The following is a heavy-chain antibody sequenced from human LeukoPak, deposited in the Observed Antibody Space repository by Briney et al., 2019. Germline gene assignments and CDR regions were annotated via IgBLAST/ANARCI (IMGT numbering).Heavy chain of an antibody. V-gene: IGHV1-3*01. J-gene: IGHJ4*02. D-gene: IGHD4-17*01. Sequence: ASVKVSCKASGYTFTSYAMHWVRQAPGQRLEWMGWINAGNGNTKYSQKFQGRVTITRDTSASTAYMELSSLRSEDTAVYYCARDLYGDYTSCYFDYWGQGTLVTVSS. CDR3: ARDLYGDYTSCYFDY. CDR1: GYTFTSYA. CDR2: INAGNGNT.